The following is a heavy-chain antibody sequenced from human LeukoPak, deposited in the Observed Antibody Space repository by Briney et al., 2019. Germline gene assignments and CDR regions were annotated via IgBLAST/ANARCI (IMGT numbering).Heavy chain of an antibody. CDR3: ARCIKEDYDYVWGSYRKISYYFDY. CDR1: GGSFSGYY. Sequence: SETLSLTCAVYGGSFSGYYWSWIRQPPGKGLEWIGEINHSGSTNYNQSLKNRVTISVDTSKNQFSLKLSSVTAADTAVYYCARCIKEDYDYVWGSYRKISYYFDYWGQGTLVTVSS. V-gene: IGHV4-34*01. J-gene: IGHJ4*02. D-gene: IGHD3-16*02. CDR2: INHSGST.